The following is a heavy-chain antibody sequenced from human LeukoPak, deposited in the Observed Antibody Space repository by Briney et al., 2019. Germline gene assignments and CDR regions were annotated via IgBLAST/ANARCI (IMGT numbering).Heavy chain of an antibody. D-gene: IGHD1-26*01. CDR1: GIIFSNYA. V-gene: IGHV3-64*01. J-gene: IGHJ2*01. CDR2: ISSDGGST. CDR3: ARGRQGAKTRYFDL. Sequence: GGSLRLSCAASGIIFSNYAMHWVRQGPGKGLECISTISSDGGSTYYANSVKGRFTISRDNSKNTLYLQVGSLRAEDMAVYYCARGRQGAKTRYFDLWGRGTRVTVSS.